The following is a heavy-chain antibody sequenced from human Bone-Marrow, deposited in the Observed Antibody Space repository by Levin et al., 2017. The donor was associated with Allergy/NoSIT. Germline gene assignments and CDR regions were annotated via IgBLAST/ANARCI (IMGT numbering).Heavy chain of an antibody. Sequence: GGSLRLSCVASGFTMNTYWMSWVRQAPGKGLERVANIKRGSSEAYYVDSVKGRFTISRDDATNSLFLQMNSLRADDTAVYYCVRPFLTGTPLRLDVWGQGSTVTVSS. CDR3: VRPFLTGTPLRLDV. J-gene: IGHJ6*02. CDR2: IKRGSSEA. D-gene: IGHD1-7*01. CDR1: GFTMNTYW. V-gene: IGHV3-7*01.